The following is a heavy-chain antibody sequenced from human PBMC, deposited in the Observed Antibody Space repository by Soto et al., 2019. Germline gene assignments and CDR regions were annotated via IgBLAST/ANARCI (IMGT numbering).Heavy chain of an antibody. Sequence: QLQLMQSGPEVKKPGASLKVSCKASGYSFSSYGISWVRQAPGRGLGRMGWISRYNGNTNYEQKFKGRVTMTTDPATSTGYMELRSLASDDTAVYYCAKDNTETSPSRYRFGMDVWGPGTTVTVSS. CDR2: ISRYNGNT. V-gene: IGHV1-18*01. D-gene: IGHD4-17*01. CDR3: AKDNTETSPSRYRFGMDV. CDR1: GYSFSSYG. J-gene: IGHJ6*02.